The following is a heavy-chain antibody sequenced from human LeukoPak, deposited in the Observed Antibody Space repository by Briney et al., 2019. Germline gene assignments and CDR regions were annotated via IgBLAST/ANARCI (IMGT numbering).Heavy chain of an antibody. V-gene: IGHV4-30-2*01. CDR2: IYHSGST. CDR1: GGSISSGGYY. CDR3: ARGQAGWSRGFDN. D-gene: IGHD2-15*01. Sequence: PSQTLSLTCTVSGGSISSGGYYWSWIRQPPGKGLEWIGYIYHSGSTYYNPSLKSRVTISVDRSKNQFSLKLTSVTAADTAVYYCARGQAGWSRGFDNWGQGTLVTVSS. J-gene: IGHJ4*02.